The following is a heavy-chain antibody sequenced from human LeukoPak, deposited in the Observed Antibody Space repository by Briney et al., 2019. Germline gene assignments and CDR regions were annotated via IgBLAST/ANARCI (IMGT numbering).Heavy chain of an antibody. J-gene: IGHJ4*02. Sequence: SETLSLTCTVSGDSISSSTYSWGWIRQPPGKGLEWIGSIHYSGTTYYNPSLKSRVTISVDTSKNQFSLKLTSVTAADTAVYYCATWIVGTTQRVDYWGQGTLVTVSP. CDR3: ATWIVGTTQRVDY. D-gene: IGHD1-26*01. V-gene: IGHV4-39*01. CDR1: GDSISSSTYS. CDR2: IHYSGTT.